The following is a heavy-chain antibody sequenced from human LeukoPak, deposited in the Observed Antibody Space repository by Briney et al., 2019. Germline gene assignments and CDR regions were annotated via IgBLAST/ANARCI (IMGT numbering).Heavy chain of an antibody. J-gene: IGHJ4*02. D-gene: IGHD6-19*01. CDR1: GGSVSDYY. Sequence: SETLSLTCTISGGSVSDYYWSWIQQSPGKGLEWIGYIYHTGSTSYSPSLKSRVTISVDTSKNQFSLKLSSVTAADTAVYYCARVGGSGGGGYFDYWGQGTLVTVSS. V-gene: IGHV4-59*02. CDR2: IYHTGST. CDR3: ARVGGSGGGGYFDY.